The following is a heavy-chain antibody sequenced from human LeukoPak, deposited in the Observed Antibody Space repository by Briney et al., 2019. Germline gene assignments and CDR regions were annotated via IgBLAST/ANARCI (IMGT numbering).Heavy chain of an antibody. CDR2: ISGSGGST. CDR3: AKERQLRFLEWLPGVTKGHFDY. V-gene: IGHV3-23*01. J-gene: IGHJ4*02. Sequence: QPGGSLRLSCAASGFTFSSYAMSWVRQAPGKGLEWVSAISGSGGSTYYADSVKGRFTISRDNSKNTLYLQMNSLRAEDTAVYYCAKERQLRFLEWLPGVTKGHFDYWGQGTLVTVSS. D-gene: IGHD3-3*01. CDR1: GFTFSSYA.